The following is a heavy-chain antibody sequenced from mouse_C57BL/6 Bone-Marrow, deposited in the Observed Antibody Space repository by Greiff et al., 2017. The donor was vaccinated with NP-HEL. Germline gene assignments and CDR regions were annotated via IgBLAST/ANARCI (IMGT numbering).Heavy chain of an antibody. V-gene: IGHV1-26*01. Sequence: EVQLQQSGPELVKPGASVKISCKASGYTFTDYYMNWVKQSHGKSLEWIGDINPNNGGTSYNQKFKGKATLTVDKSSSTAYMELRRLTSEDSAVYDCARDGLRYQRGMDYWGQGTSVTVSS. CDR1: GYTFTDYY. CDR3: ARDGLRYQRGMDY. J-gene: IGHJ4*01. D-gene: IGHD1-1*01. CDR2: INPNNGGT.